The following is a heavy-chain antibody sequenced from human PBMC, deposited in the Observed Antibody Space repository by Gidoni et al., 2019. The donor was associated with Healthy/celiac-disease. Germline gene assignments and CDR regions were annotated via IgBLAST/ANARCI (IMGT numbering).Heavy chain of an antibody. V-gene: IGHV3-7*04. CDR2: IKQDGSEK. D-gene: IGHD3-10*01. Sequence: EVQLVESGGGLVQPGGSLRLSCAASGFTFSSYSMSWVRQAPGKGLEWVANIKQDGSEKYYVDSVKGRFTISRDNAKNSLYLQMNSLRAEDTAVYYCAREMVRDAFDIWGQGTMVTVSS. CDR1: GFTFSSYS. J-gene: IGHJ3*02. CDR3: AREMVRDAFDI.